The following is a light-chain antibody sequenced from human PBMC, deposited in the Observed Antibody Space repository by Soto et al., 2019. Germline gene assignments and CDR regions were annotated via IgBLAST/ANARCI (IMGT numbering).Light chain of an antibody. CDR1: SSDVGGYNY. V-gene: IGLV2-14*01. CDR2: DVS. J-gene: IGLJ1*01. CDR3: SSYTSSSTLPYV. Sequence: QSALTQPASVSGSPGQSITISCTGTSSDVGGYNYVSWYQQYPGKAPKLMIYDVSNWPSGVSNRFSGSKSGNTASLTISGLQAEDEADYYCSSYTSSSTLPYVFGTGTKLTVL.